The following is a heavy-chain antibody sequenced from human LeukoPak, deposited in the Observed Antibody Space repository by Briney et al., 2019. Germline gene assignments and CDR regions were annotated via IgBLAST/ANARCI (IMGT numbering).Heavy chain of an antibody. D-gene: IGHD2-21*01. CDR1: GGTFSSYA. Sequence: SVKVSCKASGGTFSSYAISWVRQAPGQGLEWMGGIIPIFGTANYAQKFQGRVTITADESTSTAYMELSSLRSEDTAVYYCARDPAYCGGDCFPWFDPWGQGTLVTVSS. J-gene: IGHJ5*02. CDR3: ARDPAYCGGDCFPWFDP. V-gene: IGHV1-69*13. CDR2: IIPIFGTA.